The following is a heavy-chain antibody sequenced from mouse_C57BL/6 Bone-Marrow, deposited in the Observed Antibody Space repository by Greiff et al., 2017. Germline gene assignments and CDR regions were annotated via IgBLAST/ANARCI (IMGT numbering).Heavy chain of an antibody. D-gene: IGHD2-3*01. CDR1: GFNIKDDY. J-gene: IGHJ2*01. CDR3: TTFVYDAY. Sequence: VQLQQSGAELVRPGASVKLSCTASGFNIKDDYMHWVKQMPEQGLEWIGCIYPENGDTEYASKFQGKATITADTSSNTAYLQLSSLTSEDTSGYYCTTFVYDAYWGQGTTLTVSS. CDR2: IYPENGDT. V-gene: IGHV14-4*01.